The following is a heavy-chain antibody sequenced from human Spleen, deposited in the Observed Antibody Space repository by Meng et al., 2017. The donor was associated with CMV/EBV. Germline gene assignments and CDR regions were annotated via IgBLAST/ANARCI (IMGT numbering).Heavy chain of an antibody. V-gene: IGHV1-46*01. Sequence: ASVKVSCKASGYTFTSYYMHWVRQAPGQGLEWMGIINPSGGGTSYAQRFQGRVTMTRDTSTSTVYMELSSLRSEDTAVYYCAKYSGSSSELHCSGCYGMGVWGQGTTVTVSS. CDR1: GYTFTSYY. CDR2: INPSGGGT. CDR3: AKYSGSSSELHCSGCYGMGV. J-gene: IGHJ6*02. D-gene: IGHD6-6*01.